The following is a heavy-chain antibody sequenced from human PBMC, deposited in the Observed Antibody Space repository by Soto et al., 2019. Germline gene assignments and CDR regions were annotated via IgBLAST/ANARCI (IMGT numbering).Heavy chain of an antibody. J-gene: IGHJ4*02. CDR1: GYTFTGYY. CDR2: INPNSGGT. V-gene: IGHV1-2*02. D-gene: IGHD6-13*01. Sequence: ASVKVSCKASGYTFTGYYMHWVRQAPGQGLEWMGWINPNSGGTNYAQKFQGRVTMTRDTSISTAYMELSRLRSDDTAVYYCATSQGSFSSSWYLVHLDYWGQGTLVTVS. CDR3: ATSQGSFSSSWYLVHLDY.